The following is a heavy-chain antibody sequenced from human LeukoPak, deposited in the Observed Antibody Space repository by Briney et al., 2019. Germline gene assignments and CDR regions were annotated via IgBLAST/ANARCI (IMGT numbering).Heavy chain of an antibody. D-gene: IGHD2-2*01. J-gene: IGHJ4*02. V-gene: IGHV3-21*01. CDR3: DCSNTNCYAAGDY. CDR1: GLTVSSYS. CDR2: ISSSSTYI. Sequence: GGSLRLSCAASGLTVSSYSMNWVRQAPGKGLEWVSSISSSSTYIYYADSVKGRFSISRDNAKKSLYLQMNSLRAEDTAVYYCDCSNTNCYAAGDYWGQGTLVTVSS.